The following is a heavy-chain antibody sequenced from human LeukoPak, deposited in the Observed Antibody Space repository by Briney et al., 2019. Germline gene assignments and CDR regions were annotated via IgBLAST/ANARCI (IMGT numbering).Heavy chain of an antibody. CDR1: GGSISSYY. D-gene: IGHD2-21*02. Sequence: TSETLSLTCTVSGGSISSYYWSWIRQPPGKGLEWIGYIYYSGSTNYNPSLKSRVTISVDTSKNQFSLKLSSVTAADTAVYYCARVYCGGDCYSDDAFDIWGQGTMVTVSS. CDR2: IYYSGST. V-gene: IGHV4-59*01. J-gene: IGHJ3*02. CDR3: ARVYCGGDCYSDDAFDI.